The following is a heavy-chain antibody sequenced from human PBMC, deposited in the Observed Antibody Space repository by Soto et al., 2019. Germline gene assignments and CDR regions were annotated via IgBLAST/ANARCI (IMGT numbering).Heavy chain of an antibody. D-gene: IGHD3-3*01. J-gene: IGHJ6*02. CDR2: IYYSGST. V-gene: IGHV4-30-4*01. CDR3: ARDRDDFWSGDYYGMDV. CDR1: GGSISSGDYY. Sequence: SETLSLTCTVSGGSISSGDYYWSWIRQPPGKGLEWIGYIYYSGSTYYNPSLKSRVTISVDTSKNQFSLKLSSVTAADTAAYYCARDRDDFWSGDYYGMDVWGQGTTVTVSS.